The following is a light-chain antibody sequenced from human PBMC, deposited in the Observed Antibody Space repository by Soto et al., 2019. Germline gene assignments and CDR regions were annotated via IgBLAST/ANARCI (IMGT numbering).Light chain of an antibody. V-gene: IGKV1-39*01. CDR3: QQNYGTPWT. Sequence: PVTTFAIALTDSVAARAAFTCRARQSITSYVNWYQQTPGKAPELLIHAASRLQSGVPSRCSGSGSGTDFTLTISSLQPEDFATYYCQQNYGTPWTFGQGTKVDIK. J-gene: IGKJ1*01. CDR2: AAS. CDR1: QSITSY.